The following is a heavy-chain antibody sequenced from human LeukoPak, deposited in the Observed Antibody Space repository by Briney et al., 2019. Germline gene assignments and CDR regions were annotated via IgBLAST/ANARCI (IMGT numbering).Heavy chain of an antibody. CDR1: GYTFTSYG. J-gene: IGHJ6*02. D-gene: IGHD3-22*01. V-gene: IGHV1-18*01. Sequence: GAPVKVSCKASGYTFTSYGISWVRQAPGQGLEWMGWISAYNGNTNYAQKLQGRVTMTTDTSTSTAYMELRSLRSDDTAVYYCARESYYYDSSGSYGMDVWGQGTTVTVSS. CDR2: ISAYNGNT. CDR3: ARESYYYDSSGSYGMDV.